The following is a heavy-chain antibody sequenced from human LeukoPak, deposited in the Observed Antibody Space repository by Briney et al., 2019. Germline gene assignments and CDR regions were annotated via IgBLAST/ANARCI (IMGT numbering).Heavy chain of an antibody. CDR2: IYSSGNT. J-gene: IGHJ4*02. CDR1: GGSISNYY. V-gene: IGHV4-59*08. D-gene: IGHD4-17*01. CDR3: ARHPSWPDYGGTFDY. Sequence: SETLSLTCGVSGGSISNYYWSWIRQPPGKGLEWIAYIYSSGNTNYNPSLKGRVTISVDTSKNQFSLKLSSVTAADTAVYYCARHPSWPDYGGTFDYWGQGTLVIVSS.